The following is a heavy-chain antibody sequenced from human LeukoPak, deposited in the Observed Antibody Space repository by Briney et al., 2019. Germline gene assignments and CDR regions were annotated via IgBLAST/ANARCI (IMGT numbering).Heavy chain of an antibody. V-gene: IGHV5-51*01. J-gene: IGHJ6*03. CDR1: GYSFTSYW. Sequence: ESLQISCKGSGYSFTSYWIGWVRQMRGKGLEWMGFIYPGDSDTKYSSSFHGQATISADKYISTAYLQWSSLKASDTAMYYCARHRYCSSTSCYRYYGLYYMDVWGKGTTVTVSS. D-gene: IGHD2-2*02. CDR2: IYPGDSDT. CDR3: ARHRYCSSTSCYRYYGLYYMDV.